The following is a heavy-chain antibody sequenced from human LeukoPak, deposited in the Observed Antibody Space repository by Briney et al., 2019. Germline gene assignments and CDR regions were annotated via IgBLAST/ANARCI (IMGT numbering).Heavy chain of an antibody. V-gene: IGHV3-53*01. CDR3: ARSGSYYGGYDY. D-gene: IGHD1-26*01. CDR1: GFTVSSNY. Sequence: GGSLRLSCAASGFTVSSNYMSWVRQAPGKGLEWVSVIYSGGSTYYADSVEGRFTISRDNSKNTLYLQMNSLRAEDTAVYYCARSGSYYGGYDYWGQGTLVTVSS. CDR2: IYSGGST. J-gene: IGHJ4*02.